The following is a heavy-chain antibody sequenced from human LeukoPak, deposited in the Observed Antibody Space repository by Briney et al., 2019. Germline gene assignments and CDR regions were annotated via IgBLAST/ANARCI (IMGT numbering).Heavy chain of an antibody. V-gene: IGHV1-2*02. Sequence: ASVTVSCKASGYTFTGYYMHWVRQAPGQGLEWMGWINLNSGGTNYAQKFQGRVTMTRYTSISTAYMGLSRLRSDDTAVYYCARDPLETFIPYTYDILTGFTFDYWGQGTLVTVSS. CDR1: GYTFTGYY. D-gene: IGHD3-9*01. CDR3: ARDPLETFIPYTYDILTGFTFDY. CDR2: INLNSGGT. J-gene: IGHJ4*02.